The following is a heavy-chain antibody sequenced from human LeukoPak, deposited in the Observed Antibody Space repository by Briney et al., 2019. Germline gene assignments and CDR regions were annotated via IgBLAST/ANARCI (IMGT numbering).Heavy chain of an antibody. D-gene: IGHD2-15*01. CDR1: GGTFSSYT. V-gene: IGHV1-69*02. CDR3: ASTVLGLLLHNWFDP. CDR2: IIPILGIA. J-gene: IGHJ5*02. Sequence: SVKVSCKASGGTFSSYTISWVRQAPGQGLEWMGRIIPILGIANYAQKFQGRVTITADKSTSTAYMELSSLRSEDTAVYYCASTVLGLLLHNWFDPWGQGTLVTVSS.